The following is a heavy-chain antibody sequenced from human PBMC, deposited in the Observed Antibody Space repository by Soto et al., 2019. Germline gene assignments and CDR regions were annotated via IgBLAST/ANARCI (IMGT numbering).Heavy chain of an antibody. CDR1: GYPYTNSY. V-gene: IGHV1-2*02. CDR3: ASDFRTRGWFRQAGNFAMDV. J-gene: IGHJ6*02. D-gene: IGHD6-19*01. CDR2: IHPNTGGT. Sequence: VASVKVSCKASGYPYTNSYMHWVRQAPGQGLEWMGWIHPNTGGTNHAQKFQGRVTMTRDTSVSTVYMELNRLTSDDTAIYFCASDFRTRGWFRQAGNFAMDVWGQGTTVTVSS.